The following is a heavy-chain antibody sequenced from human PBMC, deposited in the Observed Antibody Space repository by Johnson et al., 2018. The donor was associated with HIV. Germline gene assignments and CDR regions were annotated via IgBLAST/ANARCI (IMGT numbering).Heavy chain of an antibody. CDR3: AREYDAFDI. Sequence: EVQLVESGGGLVQPGGSLRLSCGASGFSVSNNYMNWVRQAPGKGPEWVSVLYSGGNTYYADSVRGRFTISRDNSRNTLYLQMSSLRVEDTAVYYCAREYDAFDIWGQGTMVTVSS. CDR1: GFSVSNNY. J-gene: IGHJ3*02. V-gene: IGHV3-66*01. CDR2: LYSGGNT.